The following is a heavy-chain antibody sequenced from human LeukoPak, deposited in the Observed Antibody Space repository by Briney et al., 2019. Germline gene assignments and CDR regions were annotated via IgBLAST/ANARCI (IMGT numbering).Heavy chain of an antibody. CDR1: GVTFSSYA. Sequence: GGSLRLSCAASGVTFSSYAMSWVRQAPGKGLEWVSAISGSGGSTYYADSVKGRFTISRDNSKNTLYLQMNSLRAEDTAVYYCANSYPPAGGTVTTVYWGQGTLVTVSS. D-gene: IGHD4-17*01. V-gene: IGHV3-23*01. J-gene: IGHJ4*02. CDR3: ANSYPPAGGTVTTVY. CDR2: ISGSGGST.